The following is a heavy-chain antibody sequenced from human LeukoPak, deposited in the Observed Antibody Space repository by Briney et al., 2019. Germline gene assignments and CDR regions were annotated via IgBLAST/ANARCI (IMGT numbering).Heavy chain of an antibody. D-gene: IGHD3-22*01. CDR1: GNTFTVYH. J-gene: IGHJ4*02. V-gene: IGHV1-2*02. Sequence: ASVKVSCKAHGNTFTVYHIHWVRQAPGQGLEWMGWINPNSGGTNYAEKFQGRVTMTRDTSISTAYMELTRLRSDDTAVYYCARGSLIVVGDFDYWGQGTLVTVSS. CDR2: INPNSGGT. CDR3: ARGSLIVVGDFDY.